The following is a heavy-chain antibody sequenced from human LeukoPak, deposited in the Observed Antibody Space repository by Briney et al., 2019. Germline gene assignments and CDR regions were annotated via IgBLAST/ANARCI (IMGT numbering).Heavy chain of an antibody. CDR3: ARVRSDTSGWYHFDY. J-gene: IGHJ4*02. D-gene: IGHD6-19*01. CDR2: ICGDGRT. CDR1: GITVSNNY. Sequence: PGGSLRLSCAASGITVSNNYMSWVRQAPGKGLEWASIICGDGRTYYADSVKGRFTISRDNSKNTLYLQMNSLRPEDTAVYYCARVRSDTSGWYHFDYWGQGTLVTVSS. V-gene: IGHV3-53*01.